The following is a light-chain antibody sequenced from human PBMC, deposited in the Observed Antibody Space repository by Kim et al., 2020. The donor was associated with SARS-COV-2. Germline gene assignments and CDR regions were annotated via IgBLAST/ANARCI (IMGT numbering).Light chain of an antibody. CDR3: QQYSHWPLT. CDR2: GAS. CDR1: QSVSSN. J-gene: IGKJ4*01. V-gene: IGKV3-15*01. Sequence: EIVMTQSPATLSVSPGERATLSCRASQSVSSNLAWYQQKPGQAPRLLIYGASTRATGIPGRFSGSGSGTEFTLTISSLQSEDFAAYYCQQYSHWPLTFGGGTKVEIK.